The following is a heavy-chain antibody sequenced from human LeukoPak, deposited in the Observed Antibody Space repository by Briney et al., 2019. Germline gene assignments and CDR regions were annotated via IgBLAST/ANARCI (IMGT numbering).Heavy chain of an antibody. CDR1: GFTFTNYY. CDR3: TGDPDR. V-gene: IGHV3-66*01. Sequence: GGALRLSCAASGFTFTNYYMSWVRQAPGKGLEGVSVIYSGGDTFHSDSVKGRFTLSRDNCKNNLYLKMKSLRAEDTAVYYCTGDPDRWGQGTLVTVSS. CDR2: IYSGGDT. J-gene: IGHJ5*02.